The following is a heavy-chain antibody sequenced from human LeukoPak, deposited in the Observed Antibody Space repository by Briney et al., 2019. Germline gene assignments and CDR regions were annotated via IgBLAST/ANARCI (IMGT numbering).Heavy chain of an antibody. CDR2: IYYSGST. CDR3: ARDHRWELALDY. D-gene: IGHD1-26*01. CDR1: GGSLSSYY. Sequence: SETLSLTCTVSGGSLSSYYWSWIRQPPGKGLEWIGYIYYSGSTNYNPSLKSRVTISVDTSKNQFSLKLSSVTAADTAVYYCARDHRWELALDYWGQGTLVTVSS. J-gene: IGHJ4*02. V-gene: IGHV4-59*12.